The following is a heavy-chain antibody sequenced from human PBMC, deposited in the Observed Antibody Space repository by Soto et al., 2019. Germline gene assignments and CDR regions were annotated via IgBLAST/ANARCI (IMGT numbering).Heavy chain of an antibody. CDR1: GYTFTTYG. CDR2: ITAYNGNT. Sequence: QVQMVQSGAEVKKPGASVKVCCKASGYTFTTYGISWVRQAPGQGLEWMGWITAYNGNTNYAQKVQGRVTMTTDTSTSTAEMELRSLRYDDTAVYYCARDVGDDSSSYNDAFDMWGQGTMVTVSS. D-gene: IGHD3-22*01. V-gene: IGHV1-18*01. CDR3: ARDVGDDSSSYNDAFDM. J-gene: IGHJ3*02.